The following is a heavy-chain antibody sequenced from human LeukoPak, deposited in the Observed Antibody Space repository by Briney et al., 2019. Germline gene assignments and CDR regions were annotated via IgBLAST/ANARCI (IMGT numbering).Heavy chain of an antibody. CDR2: IYSGGST. Sequence: PGGSLRLSCAASGLTFSSYSMSWVRQAPGKGLEWVSVIYSGGSTYYADSVKGRFTISRDNSKNTLYLQMNSLRAEDTAVYYCARGNTAMVGLGYWGQGTLVTVSS. V-gene: IGHV3-66*01. D-gene: IGHD5-18*01. CDR1: GLTFSSYS. J-gene: IGHJ4*02. CDR3: ARGNTAMVGLGY.